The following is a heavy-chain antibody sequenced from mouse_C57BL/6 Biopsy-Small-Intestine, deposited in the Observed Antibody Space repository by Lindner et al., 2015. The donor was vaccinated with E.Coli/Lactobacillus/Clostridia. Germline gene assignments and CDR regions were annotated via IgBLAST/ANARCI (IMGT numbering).Heavy chain of an antibody. CDR2: INTNTGSP. D-gene: IGHD1-2*01. J-gene: IGHJ3*01. Sequence: VKVSCKASGYTFTSYTINWVRQAPGQGPEWMGCINTNTGSPTYAQGFTGRFVFSLDTSVTTAYLQISSLKAEDTAVYYCARDHWLPESGGNWFDPWGQGTLVTVSA. CDR1: GYTFTSYT. CDR3: ARDHWLPESGGNWFDP. V-gene: IGHV9-3*02.